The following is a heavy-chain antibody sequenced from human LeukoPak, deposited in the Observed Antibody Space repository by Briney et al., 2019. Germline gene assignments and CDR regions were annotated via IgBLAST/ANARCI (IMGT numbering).Heavy chain of an antibody. CDR2: TYYRSKWFN. CDR1: GDSVSSNSAA. CDR3: ASGPAYLDQDAFDI. D-gene: IGHD3-9*01. V-gene: IGHV6-1*01. J-gene: IGHJ3*02. Sequence: SQTLSLTCAISGDSVSSNSAAWNWIRQSPSRGLEWLGRTYYRSKWFNDYAVSVKSRITINPDTSKNQFSLQLNSVTPEDTAVYYCASGPAYLDQDAFDIWGQGTMVTVSS.